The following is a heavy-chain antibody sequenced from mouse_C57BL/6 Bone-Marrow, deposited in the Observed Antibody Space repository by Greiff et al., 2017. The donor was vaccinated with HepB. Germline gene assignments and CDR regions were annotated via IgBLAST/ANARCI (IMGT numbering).Heavy chain of an antibody. V-gene: IGHV5-4*03. Sequence: EVMLVESGGGLVKPGGSLKLSCAASGFTFSSYAMSWVRQTPEKRLEWVATISDGGSYTYYPDNVKGRFTISRDNAKNNLYLQMSHLKSEDTAMYYCARLFDYWGQGTTLTVSS. CDR2: ISDGGSYT. CDR3: ARLFDY. J-gene: IGHJ2*01. CDR1: GFTFSSYA.